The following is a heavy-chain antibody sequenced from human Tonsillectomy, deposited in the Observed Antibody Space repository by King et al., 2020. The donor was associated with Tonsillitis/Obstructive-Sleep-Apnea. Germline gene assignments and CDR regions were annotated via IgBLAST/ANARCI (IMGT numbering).Heavy chain of an antibody. CDR2: INPSGGST. CDR1: GYTFTSYY. J-gene: IGHJ6*02. CDR3: ARDCSSISCLYYYGMDV. D-gene: IGHD2-2*01. V-gene: IGHV1-46*03. Sequence: QLVQSGAEVKKPGASVKVSCKASGYTFTSYYMHWVRQAPGQGLEWMGIINPSGGSTSDAQKFQGRVTMTRDTSTSTVYMELSSLRSEDTAVYYCARDCSSISCLYYYGMDVWGQGTTVTVSS.